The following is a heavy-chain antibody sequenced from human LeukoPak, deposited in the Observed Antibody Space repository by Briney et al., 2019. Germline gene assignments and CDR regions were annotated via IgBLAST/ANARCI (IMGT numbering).Heavy chain of an antibody. D-gene: IGHD3-22*01. CDR1: GFTFSGYA. CDR3: AREGAVISPGAFDI. J-gene: IGHJ3*02. Sequence: PGGSLRLSCAASGFTFSGYAMHWVRQAPGKGLEWVAVISYDGSNKYYADSVKGRFTISRDNSKNTLYLQMNSLRAEDTAVYYCAREGAVISPGAFDIWGQGTMVTVSS. CDR2: ISYDGSNK. V-gene: IGHV3-30-3*01.